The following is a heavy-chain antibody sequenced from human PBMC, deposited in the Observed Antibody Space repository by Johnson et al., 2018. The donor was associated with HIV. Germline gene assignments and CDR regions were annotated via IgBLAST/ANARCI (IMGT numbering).Heavy chain of an antibody. CDR2: IYSGDST. D-gene: IGHD1-14*01. V-gene: IGHV3-66*01. CDR1: GFTVSSNY. J-gene: IGHJ3*02. CDR3: ARSRQVGTPDAFDI. Sequence: VQLVESGGGLVQPGGSLRLSCAASGFTVSSNYMSWVRQAPGKGLEWVSVIYSGDSTYYADSVKGRFIISRDNSKHTLYIQMNSLRADDTAVYYCARSRQVGTPDAFDIWGQGTMVTVSS.